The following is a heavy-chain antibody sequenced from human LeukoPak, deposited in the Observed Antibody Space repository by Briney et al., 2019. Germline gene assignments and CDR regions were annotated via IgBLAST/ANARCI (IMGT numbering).Heavy chain of an antibody. CDR3: ARDHEQQLVLDWFDP. D-gene: IGHD6-13*01. CDR2: ISSSSSTI. Sequence: PGGSLRLSCAASGFTFSSYSMNWVRQAPGKGLEWVSYISSSSSTIYYADSVKGRFTISRDNAKNSLYLQMNSLRAEDTAVYYCARDHEQQLVLDWFDPWGQGTLVTVSS. CDR1: GFTFSSYS. V-gene: IGHV3-48*01. J-gene: IGHJ5*02.